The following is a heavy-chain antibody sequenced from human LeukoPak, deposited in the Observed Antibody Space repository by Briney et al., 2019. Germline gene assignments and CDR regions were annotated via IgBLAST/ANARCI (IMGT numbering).Heavy chain of an antibody. CDR1: GGSISSYY. D-gene: IGHD3-16*01. J-gene: IGHJ3*02. Sequence: SETLSLTCTVSGGSISSYYWSWIRQPPGKGLEWIGYIYYSGSTNYNPSLKSRVTISVDTSKNQFSLKLSSVTAADTAVYYCARDANYHDSDAYYALDIWGQGTLVTVSS. CDR2: IYYSGST. V-gene: IGHV4-59*01. CDR3: ARDANYHDSDAYYALDI.